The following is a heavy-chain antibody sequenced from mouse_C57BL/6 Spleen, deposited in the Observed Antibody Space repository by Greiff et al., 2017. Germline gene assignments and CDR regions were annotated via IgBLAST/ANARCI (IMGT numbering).Heavy chain of an antibody. CDR1: GYSITSGYY. D-gene: IGHD1-1*01. V-gene: IGHV3-6*01. CDR3: ARESHYYGSPY. Sequence: EVQLQESGPGLVKPSPSLSLTCSVTGYSITSGYYWNWIRQFPGNKLEWMGYISYDGSNNYNPSLKNRISITRDTSKNQFFLKLNSVTTEDTATYYCARESHYYGSPYWGQGTLVTVSA. J-gene: IGHJ3*01. CDR2: ISYDGSN.